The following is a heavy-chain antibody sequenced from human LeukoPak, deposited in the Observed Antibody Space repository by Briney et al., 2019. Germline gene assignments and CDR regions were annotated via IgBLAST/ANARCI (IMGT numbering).Heavy chain of an antibody. CDR2: I. J-gene: IGHJ4*02. CDR1: GFTFDDFG. D-gene: IGHD3-16*01. V-gene: IGHV3-20*04. CDR3: AKDYSMTTLDY. Sequence: GGSLRLSCAASGFTFDDFGMSWVRQAPGKGLEWVSGIDSVKGRFTISRDNSKNTLYLQMNSLRAEDTAVYYCAKDYSMTTLDYWGQGTLVTVSS.